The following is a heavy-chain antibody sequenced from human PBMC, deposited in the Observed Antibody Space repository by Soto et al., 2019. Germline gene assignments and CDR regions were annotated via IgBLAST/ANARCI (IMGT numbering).Heavy chain of an antibody. D-gene: IGHD1-26*01. CDR2: IHNTGSP. V-gene: IGHV4-30-4*01. CDR1: GGSISSGDYY. J-gene: IGHJ4*02. Sequence: KTSETLSLTCTVSGGSISSGDYYWSWIRQPPGKGLEWIAYIHNTGSPYYNLSLKSRLTISIDTSKNQFSLRLSSVTAADTAVYYCARSRHSGSYFFDYWGQGILVTVSS. CDR3: ARSRHSGSYFFDY.